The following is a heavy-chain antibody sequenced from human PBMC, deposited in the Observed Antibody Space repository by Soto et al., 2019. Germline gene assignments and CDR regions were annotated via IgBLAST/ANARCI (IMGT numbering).Heavy chain of an antibody. V-gene: IGHV4-39*01. CDR3: ARQPTTGDTDLWFDP. J-gene: IGHJ5*02. Sequence: SDTLSLTCNVSGGSISTSLSYWAWIRQPPGKGLEWLANIFYSGSTYYNPSLASRVTVSVDTSKNEFSLKLRSVTAADTAVYYCARQPTTGDTDLWFDPWGQGTLVTVSS. CDR1: GGSISTSLSY. CDR2: IFYSGST. D-gene: IGHD2-21*01.